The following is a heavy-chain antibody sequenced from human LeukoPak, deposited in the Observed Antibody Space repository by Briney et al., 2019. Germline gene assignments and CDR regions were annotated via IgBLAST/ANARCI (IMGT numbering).Heavy chain of an antibody. J-gene: IGHJ4*02. V-gene: IGHV4-38-2*02. CDR3: ARVSRGYDIFY. D-gene: IGHD3-9*01. CDR2: IYHSGTT. Sequence: SETLSLTCTVSNYSITSGYYWGWIRQPPGKGLEWIGSIYHSGTTYYNPSLKSRVTISVDTSKNQFSLNLNSVTAADTAVYYCARVSRGYDIFYWGRGTRVTVSS. CDR1: NYSITSGYY.